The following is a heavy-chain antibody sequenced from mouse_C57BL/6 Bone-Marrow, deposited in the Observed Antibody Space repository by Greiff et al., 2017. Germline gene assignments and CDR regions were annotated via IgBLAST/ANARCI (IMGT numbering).Heavy chain of an antibody. CDR3: ARRGKLTGTLGVWMDY. CDR2: INPNNGGT. CDR1: GYTFTDYN. V-gene: IGHV1-18*01. Sequence: VQLKESGPELVKPGASVKIPCKASGYTFTDYNMDWVKQSHGKSLEWIGDINPNNGGTIYNQKFKGKATLTVDQSSSTAYMELRSLTTEDTAVDYGARRGKLTGTLGVWMDYWGQGTSVTVSS. D-gene: IGHD4-1*01. J-gene: IGHJ4*01.